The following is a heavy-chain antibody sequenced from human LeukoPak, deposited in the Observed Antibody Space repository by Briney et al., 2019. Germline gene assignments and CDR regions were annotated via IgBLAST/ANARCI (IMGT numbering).Heavy chain of an antibody. V-gene: IGHV3-66*01. J-gene: IGHJ4*02. CDR1: GFTDSSNY. CDR3: ASKDPYDSRAYLLDY. CDR2: IYSGGST. D-gene: IGHD3-22*01. Sequence: GGSLRLSCAASGFTDSSNYMIWVRQAPGKALEGVSNIYSGGSTYYADSVKGRFTISRGTSKNTLYLQMNSLRAEDTAEDYCASKDPYDSRAYLLDYWGQGTLVTVSS.